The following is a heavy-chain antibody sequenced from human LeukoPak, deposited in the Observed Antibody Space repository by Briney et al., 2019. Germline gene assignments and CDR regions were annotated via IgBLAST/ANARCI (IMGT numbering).Heavy chain of an antibody. CDR2: ISSSGNYI. Sequence: GGSLRLSCAASGFTFSSYSMKWVRQAPGKGLGWVSSISSSGNYIYCADSVKGRFTISRDNAKNSLYLQMNSLRAEDTAVYYCASELASGIFDYWGQGTLVTVSS. V-gene: IGHV3-21*04. CDR1: GFTFSSYS. J-gene: IGHJ4*02. D-gene: IGHD6-13*01. CDR3: ASELASGIFDY.